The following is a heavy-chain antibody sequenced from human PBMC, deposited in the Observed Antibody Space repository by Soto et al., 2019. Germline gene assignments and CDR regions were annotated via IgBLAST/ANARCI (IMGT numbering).Heavy chain of an antibody. J-gene: IGHJ3*01. Sequence: QIILKESGPTLVKPTQTLTLTCNFSGFSLSTTSVGVGWIRQPPGKALEWLALIYWDGDKRYSPSQKRRLTITKDTSKNQVVLIITNMDPVDRGTYYCGYMPPRQWMSFSVWGQGTMVIVSS. CDR2: IYWDGDK. CDR3: GYMPPRQWMSFSV. CDR1: GFSLSTTSVG. D-gene: IGHD6-19*01. V-gene: IGHV2-5*02.